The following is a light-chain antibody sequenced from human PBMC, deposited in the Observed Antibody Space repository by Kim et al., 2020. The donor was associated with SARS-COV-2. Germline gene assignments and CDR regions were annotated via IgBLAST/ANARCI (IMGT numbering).Light chain of an antibody. CDR1: KLGDKY. CDR2: QDS. V-gene: IGLV3-1*01. J-gene: IGLJ2*01. Sequence: PSFSFSPLQTASITCSGDKLGDKYACWYQQKPGQSPVLVIYQDSKRPSGIPERFSGSNSGNTATLTISGTQAMDEADYYCQAWDSSLVVFGGGTQLTFL. CDR3: QAWDSSLVV.